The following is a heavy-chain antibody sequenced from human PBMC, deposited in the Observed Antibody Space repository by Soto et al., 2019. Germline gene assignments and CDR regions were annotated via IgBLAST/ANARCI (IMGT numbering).Heavy chain of an antibody. D-gene: IGHD6-19*01. J-gene: IGHJ4*02. CDR2: VSHIGST. CDR1: GGSISNSSYL. CDR3: SRIAVSGPRTGFDY. Sequence: QLQLQESGPGLVKPSETLSLTCSVSGGSISNSSYLWGWVRQPPGKGLQWIGSVSHIGSTNYNPSLKSRLTISIGTSKTQSSLRLVSVTAADTAVYYCSRIAVSGPRTGFDYWGQGILVTVSS. V-gene: IGHV4-39*01.